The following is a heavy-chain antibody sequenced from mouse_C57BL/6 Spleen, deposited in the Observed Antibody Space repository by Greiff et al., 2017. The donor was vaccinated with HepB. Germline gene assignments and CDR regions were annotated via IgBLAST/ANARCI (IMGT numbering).Heavy chain of an antibody. Sequence: QVQLQQPGAELVRPGSSVKLSCKASGYTFTSYWMHWVKQRPIQGLEWIGNIDPSDSETHYNQKFKDKATLTVDKSSSTAYMQLSSLTSEDSAVYYCARPYDYVTAYAMDYWGQGTSVTVSS. CDR2: IDPSDSET. CDR1: GYTFTSYW. CDR3: ARPYDYVTAYAMDY. J-gene: IGHJ4*01. V-gene: IGHV1-52*01. D-gene: IGHD2-4*01.